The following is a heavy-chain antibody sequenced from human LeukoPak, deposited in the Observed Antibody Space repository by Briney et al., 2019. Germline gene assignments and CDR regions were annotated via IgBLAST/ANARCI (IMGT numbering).Heavy chain of an antibody. D-gene: IGHD5-12*01. Sequence: GGSLRLSCAASGFTFSSYAMHWVRQAPGKGLEWVAVISYDGSNKYYADSVKGRFTISRDNSKNTLYLQMNSLRAEDTAVYYCARNDIVATILPPRVFDYWGQGTLVTVSS. CDR1: GFTFSSYA. V-gene: IGHV3-30-3*01. CDR2: ISYDGSNK. J-gene: IGHJ4*02. CDR3: ARNDIVATILPPRVFDY.